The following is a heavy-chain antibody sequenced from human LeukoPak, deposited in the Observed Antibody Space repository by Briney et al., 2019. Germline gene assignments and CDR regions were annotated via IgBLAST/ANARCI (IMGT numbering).Heavy chain of an antibody. V-gene: IGHV3-7*05. CDR2: IKQDGSEK. CDR1: GFTFSTYV. Sequence: GGSLRLSCAASGFTFSTYVMSWVRQAPGKGLEWVANIKQDGSEKYYVDSVKGRFTISRDNAKNSLYLQMNSLRAEDTAVYYCARDHIVGATNFDDWGQGTLVTVSS. J-gene: IGHJ4*02. D-gene: IGHD1-26*01. CDR3: ARDHIVGATNFDD.